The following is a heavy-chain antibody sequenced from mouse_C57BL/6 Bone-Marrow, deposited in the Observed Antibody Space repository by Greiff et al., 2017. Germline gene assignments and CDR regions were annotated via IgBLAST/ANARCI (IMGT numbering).Heavy chain of an antibody. J-gene: IGHJ2*01. CDR2: IDPANGNT. CDR3: ARWGY. V-gene: IGHV14-3*01. CDR1: GFNIKNTY. Sequence: EVQLQQSVAELVRPGASVKLSCTASGFNIKNTYMPWVKQRPEQGLEWIGRIDPANGNTKYAPKFQGKATITADTSSNTAYLQLSSLTSEDTAIYYCARWGYWGQGTTLTVSS.